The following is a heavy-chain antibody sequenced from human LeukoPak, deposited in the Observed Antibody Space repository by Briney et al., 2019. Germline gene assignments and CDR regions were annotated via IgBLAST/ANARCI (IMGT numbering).Heavy chain of an antibody. CDR2: IKLDGSEE. CDR3: ATYVPTPRRGLDY. D-gene: IGHD3-10*01. CDR1: GFAFSRYW. V-gene: IGHV3-7*01. J-gene: IGHJ4*02. Sequence: GGSLRLSCAASGFAFSRYWMHWVRQAPGKGLEWVARIKLDGSEESYVDSVKGRFTISRDSAKNSLFLQMTSLRAEDTAVYYCATYVPTPRRGLDYWGQGTLVTVSS.